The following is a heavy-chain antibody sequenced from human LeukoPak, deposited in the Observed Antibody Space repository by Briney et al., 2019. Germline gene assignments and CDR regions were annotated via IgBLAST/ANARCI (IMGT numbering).Heavy chain of an antibody. J-gene: IGHJ4*02. CDR1: GFTFSTYA. Sequence: GGSLRLSCAASGFTFSTYAMTWVRQAPGKGLEWIGRSKNKDYAYSTVYAASVKGRFTFSRDDPKNSLYLQMNSLTTEDTAVYYCTRIFYYGTRGYYPDFWGQGTLVTVSS. D-gene: IGHD3-22*01. CDR2: SKNKDYAYST. V-gene: IGHV3-72*01. CDR3: TRIFYYGTRGYYPDF.